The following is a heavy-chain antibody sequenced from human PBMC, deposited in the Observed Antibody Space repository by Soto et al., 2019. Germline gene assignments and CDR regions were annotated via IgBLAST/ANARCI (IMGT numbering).Heavy chain of an antibody. CDR3: ARLRTIVGAFDY. CDR1: GGTFMSYA. J-gene: IGHJ4*02. Sequence: GXSGQVSCKASGGTFMSYAISWVRQAPGQGLEWMGGIIPIFGTANYAQKFQGRVTITADKSTSTAYMELSSLRSEDTAVYYCARLRTIVGAFDYWGQGTLVTVSS. D-gene: IGHD1-26*01. V-gene: IGHV1-69*06. CDR2: IIPIFGTA.